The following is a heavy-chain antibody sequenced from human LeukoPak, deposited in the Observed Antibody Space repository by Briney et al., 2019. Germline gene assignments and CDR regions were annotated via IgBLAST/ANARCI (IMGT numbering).Heavy chain of an antibody. CDR2: ISAYNGNT. D-gene: IGHD6-13*01. Sequence: ASVKVSCKASGYTFTSYGISWVRQAPGQGLEWMGWISAYNGNTNYAQKLQGRVTMTTDTSTSTAYMELRSLRSDDTAVYYCASRPLTYSSSWLGYYYGMDVWGQGTTVTVSS. CDR3: ASRPLTYSSSWLGYYYGMDV. CDR1: GYTFTSYG. V-gene: IGHV1-18*01. J-gene: IGHJ6*02.